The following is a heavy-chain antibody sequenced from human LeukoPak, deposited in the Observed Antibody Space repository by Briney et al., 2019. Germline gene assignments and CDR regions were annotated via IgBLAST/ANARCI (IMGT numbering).Heavy chain of an antibody. CDR2: IRSNSDGGTI. CDR3: ATDFYDST. J-gene: IGHJ5*02. Sequence: GGSLRLSCATSGFTFSNAWMNWVRQAPGKGLEWVGRIRSNSDGGTIDYAAPVKGRFTLSRDDSKATLYLQMNSLQTEDTAVYYCATDFYDSTWGQGTLVTVSS. V-gene: IGHV3-15*07. CDR1: GFTFSNAW. D-gene: IGHD3-22*01.